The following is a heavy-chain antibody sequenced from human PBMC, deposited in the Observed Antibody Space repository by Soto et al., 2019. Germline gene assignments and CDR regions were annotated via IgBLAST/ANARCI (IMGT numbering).Heavy chain of an antibody. CDR2: IYYDGSNK. CDR3: ARSSGRDGYNFDFDY. D-gene: IGHD5-12*01. V-gene: IGHV3-33*01. J-gene: IGHJ4*02. Sequence: QVQLVESGGGVVQPGRSLRLSCTASGFTFSSYGMHWVRQAPDKGLEWVAVIYYDGSNKYYADSVKGRFTISRDNSKNTLYLQVNSLRAEDTAVYYCARSSGRDGYNFDFDYWGQGTLVTVSS. CDR1: GFTFSSYG.